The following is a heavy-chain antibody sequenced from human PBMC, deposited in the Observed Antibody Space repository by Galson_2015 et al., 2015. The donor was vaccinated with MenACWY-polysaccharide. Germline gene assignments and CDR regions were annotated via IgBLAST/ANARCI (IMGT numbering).Heavy chain of an antibody. J-gene: IGHJ6*02. CDR2: IKKDGSEK. CDR3: ARGHYGMDV. V-gene: IGHV3-7*01. CDR1: GFTFSSYW. Sequence: SLRLSCAASGFTFSSYWMTWVRQAPGKGLEWVANIKKDGSEKYYVESVKGRFTISRDNAKNSLYLQMLSLRSEDTAVYSCARGHYGMDVWGQGTTVTVSS.